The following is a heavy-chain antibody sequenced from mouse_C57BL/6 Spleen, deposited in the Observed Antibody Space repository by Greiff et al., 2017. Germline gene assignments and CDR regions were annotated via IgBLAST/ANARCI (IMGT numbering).Heavy chain of an antibody. CDR3: VRLHYGSSYYYAMDY. V-gene: IGHV10-1*01. Sequence: EVKLEESGGGLVQPKGSLKLSCAASGFSFNTYAMNWVRQAPGKGLEWVARIRSKSNNYATYYADSVKDRFTISRDDSESMLYLQMNNLKTEDTAMYYCVRLHYGSSYYYAMDYWGQGTSVTVSS. CDR2: IRSKSNNYAT. J-gene: IGHJ4*01. CDR1: GFSFNTYA. D-gene: IGHD1-1*01.